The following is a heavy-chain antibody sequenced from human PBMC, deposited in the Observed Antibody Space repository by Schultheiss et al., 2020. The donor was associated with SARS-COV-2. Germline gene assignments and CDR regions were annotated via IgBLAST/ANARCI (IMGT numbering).Heavy chain of an antibody. CDR2: IYYSGST. J-gene: IGHJ6*02. V-gene: IGHV4-31*03. Sequence: SETLSLTCTVSGGSISSGGYYWSWIRQHPGKGLEWIGYIYYSGSTYYNPSLKSRVTISVDTSKNQFSLKLSSVTAADTAVYYCARRRFGYVMDVWGQGTTVTVSS. CDR1: GGSISSGGYY. D-gene: IGHD3-10*01. CDR3: ARRRFGYVMDV.